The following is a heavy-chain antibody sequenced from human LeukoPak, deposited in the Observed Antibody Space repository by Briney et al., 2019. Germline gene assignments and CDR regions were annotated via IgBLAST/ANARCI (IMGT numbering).Heavy chain of an antibody. CDR3: ARTEYGGPERSYYYYYMDV. V-gene: IGHV1-8*01. D-gene: IGHD4/OR15-4a*01. CDR2: MNPNSGNT. Sequence: ASVKVSCKASGYTFTSYDINWVRQATGQGLEWMGWMNPNSGNTGYAQKFQGRVTMTRSTSISTAYMELRSLRSDDTAVYYCARTEYGGPERSYYYYYMDVWGKGTTVTVSS. J-gene: IGHJ6*03. CDR1: GYTFTSYD.